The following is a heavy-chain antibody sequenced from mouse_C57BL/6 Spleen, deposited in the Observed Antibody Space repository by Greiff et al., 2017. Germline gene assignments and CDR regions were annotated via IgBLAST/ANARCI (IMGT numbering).Heavy chain of an antibody. CDR3: ARLDYDRSLYFDY. J-gene: IGHJ2*01. D-gene: IGHD2-4*01. V-gene: IGHV5-4*01. CDR1: GFTFSSYA. CDR2: ISDGGSYT. Sequence: EVQGVESGGGLVKPGGSLKLSCAASGFTFSSYAMSWVRQTPEKRLEWVATISDGGSYTYYPDNVKGRFTISRDNAKNNLYLQMSHLKSEDTAMYYCARLDYDRSLYFDYWRQGTTLTVSS.